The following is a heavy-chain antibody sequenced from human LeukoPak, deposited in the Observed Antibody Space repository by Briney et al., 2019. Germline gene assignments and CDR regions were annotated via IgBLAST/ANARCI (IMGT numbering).Heavy chain of an antibody. Sequence: GGSLRLSCAASGFTFSTYWMSWVRQAPGKGLEWVANIKKDGSEKKYVDSVKGRFTISRDNAKNSLYLQMNSLRAEDTAVYYCARDIKGQYQDAFDIWGQGTMVTVSS. J-gene: IGHJ3*02. D-gene: IGHD2-2*01. V-gene: IGHV3-7*01. CDR3: ARDIKGQYQDAFDI. CDR1: GFTFSTYW. CDR2: IKKDGSEK.